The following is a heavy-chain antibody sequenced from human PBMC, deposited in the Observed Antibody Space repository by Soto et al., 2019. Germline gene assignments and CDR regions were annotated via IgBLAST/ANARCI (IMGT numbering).Heavy chain of an antibody. D-gene: IGHD2-2*01. J-gene: IGHJ3*02. Sequence: SETRSLTCTVSGGSISSSSYYWGWIRQPPGKGLEWIGSIYYSGSTYYNPSLKSRVTISVDTSKNQFSLKLSSVTAADTAVYYCARSDCSSTSCHDAFDIWGQGTMVTVSS. CDR2: IYYSGST. CDR1: GGSISSSSYY. V-gene: IGHV4-39*01. CDR3: ARSDCSSTSCHDAFDI.